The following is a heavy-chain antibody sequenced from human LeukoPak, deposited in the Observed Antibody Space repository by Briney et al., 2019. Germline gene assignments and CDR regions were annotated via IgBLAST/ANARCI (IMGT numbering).Heavy chain of an antibody. Sequence: VASVKVSCKASGYTFTGYYIHWVRHAPGQGLEWMGWINPNSGDTNYAQKFQGRVTLTRDTSISTAYLELTRLRSDDTAVYSCARVYSYDSSAYPPLLYFDYWGQGTLVTVSS. V-gene: IGHV1-2*02. CDR3: ARVYSYDSSAYPPLLYFDY. J-gene: IGHJ4*02. CDR1: GYTFTGYY. D-gene: IGHD3-22*01. CDR2: INPNSGDT.